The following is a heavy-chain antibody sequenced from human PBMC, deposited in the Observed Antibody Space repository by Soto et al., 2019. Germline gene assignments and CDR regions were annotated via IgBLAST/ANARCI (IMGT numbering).Heavy chain of an antibody. CDR2: INAGNGNT. Sequence: QVPLVQSGAEVKKPGASVKVSCKASGYTFTSYAMHWVRQAPGQRLEWMGWINAGNGNTKYSQKFQGRVTITRDTSSSTAYMELSSLRSEDTAVYYCARDRQWLVQYWFDPWGQGTLVTVSS. V-gene: IGHV1-3*01. CDR3: ARDRQWLVQYWFDP. CDR1: GYTFTSYA. D-gene: IGHD6-19*01. J-gene: IGHJ5*02.